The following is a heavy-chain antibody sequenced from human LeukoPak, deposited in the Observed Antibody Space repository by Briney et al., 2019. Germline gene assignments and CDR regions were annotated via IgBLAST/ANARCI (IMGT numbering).Heavy chain of an antibody. D-gene: IGHD6-19*01. CDR2: IKSDGTFI. CDR1: GFTVSSSY. J-gene: IGHJ4*02. V-gene: IGHV3-74*01. CDR3: ARDAEDSSGWTFDY. Sequence: GGSLRLSCAASGFTVSSSYMSWVRQAPGKGLEWVSRIKSDGTFISYAESVRGRFTISRDNAKNTLFLEMNSLRVDDTAIYYCARDAEDSSGWTFDYWGQGTLVTVSS.